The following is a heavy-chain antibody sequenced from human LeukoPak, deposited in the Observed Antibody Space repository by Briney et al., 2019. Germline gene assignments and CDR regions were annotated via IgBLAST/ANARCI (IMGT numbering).Heavy chain of an antibody. CDR2: ISAYNGNR. V-gene: IGHV1-18*01. CDR1: GYTFTRYG. J-gene: IGHJ4*02. Sequence: GASVKVSCKASGYTFTRYGISWVGQAPGQGVGWMGWISAYNGNRNYAQKLQGRVTMTTDASTSTAYMERRSLRSDDTAVYYCARETYGDSADYWGQGTLVTVST. D-gene: IGHD4-17*01. CDR3: ARETYGDSADY.